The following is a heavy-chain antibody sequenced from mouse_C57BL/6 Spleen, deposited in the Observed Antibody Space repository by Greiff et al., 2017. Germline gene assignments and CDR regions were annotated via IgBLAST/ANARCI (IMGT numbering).Heavy chain of an antibody. J-gene: IGHJ1*03. CDR2: IYPGDGDT. Sequence: VQLQESGPELVKPGASVKISCKASGYAFSSSWMNWVKQRPGTGLEWIGRIYPGDGDTNYNGKFKGKATLTADKSSSTAYMQLSSLTSEDSAVFFCARRGLIYYGSHWYFDVWGTGTTVTVAS. V-gene: IGHV1-82*01. CDR1: GYAFSSSW. CDR3: ARRGLIYYGSHWYFDV. D-gene: IGHD2-2*01.